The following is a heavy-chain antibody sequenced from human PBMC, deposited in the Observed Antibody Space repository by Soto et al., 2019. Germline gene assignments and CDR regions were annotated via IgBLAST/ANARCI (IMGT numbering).Heavy chain of an antibody. CDR3: ARTGYDILTGYSLYGMDV. V-gene: IGHV4-31*03. D-gene: IGHD3-9*01. CDR1: GGSISSGGYY. CDR2: IYHSGNS. Sequence: QVQLQESGPGLVKPSQTLSLMCTVSGGSISSGGYYWSWIRQHPGKGLEWIGYIYHSGNSYYNPSLKSRVTISVATSKNQFSLKLSSGTAADTAVYYCARTGYDILTGYSLYGMDVWGQGTTVIVSS. J-gene: IGHJ6*02.